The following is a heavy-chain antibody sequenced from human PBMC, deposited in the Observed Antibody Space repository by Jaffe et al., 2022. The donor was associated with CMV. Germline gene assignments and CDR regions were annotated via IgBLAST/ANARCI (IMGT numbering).Heavy chain of an antibody. D-gene: IGHD3-16*01. Sequence: QVQLVQSGAEVKKPGASVKVSCKASGYTFTSYGISWVRQAPGQGLEWMGWISAYNGNTNYAQKLQGRVTMTTDTSTSTAYMELRSLRSDDTAVYYCARLRLRSTPDDYYYYGMDVWGQGTTVTVSS. CDR2: ISAYNGNT. CDR1: GYTFTSYG. V-gene: IGHV1-18*01. J-gene: IGHJ6*02. CDR3: ARLRLRSTPDDYYYYGMDV.